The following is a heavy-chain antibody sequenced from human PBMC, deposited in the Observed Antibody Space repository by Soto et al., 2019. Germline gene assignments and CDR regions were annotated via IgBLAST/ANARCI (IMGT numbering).Heavy chain of an antibody. D-gene: IGHD4-17*01. CDR3: ADRTTPVTWWFDP. CDR2: MYWDDDK. Sequence: QITLKESGPTLVKTTQTLTLTSTFSGFSLTTSGVGVGWIRQPPGKALEWLARMYWDDDKRYSPSLKSRRTITKDISKHQVVLTMTNMDPADTAWYFCADRTTPVTWWFDPWGQGTLVTVSS. CDR1: GFSLTTSGVG. V-gene: IGHV2-5*02. J-gene: IGHJ5*02.